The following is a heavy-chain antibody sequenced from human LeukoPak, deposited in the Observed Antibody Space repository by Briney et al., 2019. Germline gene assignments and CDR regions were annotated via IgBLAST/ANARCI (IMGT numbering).Heavy chain of an antibody. Sequence: GGSLRLSCAASGFTFSSYAMHWVRQAPGKGLEWVAVISYDGSNKYYADSVKGRFTISRDNSKNTLYLQMNSLRAEDTAVYYCARESPVTDFDYWGQGTLVTVSS. J-gene: IGHJ4*02. CDR2: ISYDGSNK. D-gene: IGHD4-17*01. CDR3: ARESPVTDFDY. V-gene: IGHV3-30-3*01. CDR1: GFTFSSYA.